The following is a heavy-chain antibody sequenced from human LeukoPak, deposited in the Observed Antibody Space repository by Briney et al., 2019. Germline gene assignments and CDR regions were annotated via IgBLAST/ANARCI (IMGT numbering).Heavy chain of an antibody. CDR2: IHYSGTT. CDR3: ARGYFDSSGYSNPFDY. V-gene: IGHV4-59*01. D-gene: IGHD3-22*01. Sequence: SETLSLTCSVSGGTISSSYWSWMRQLPGKGLEWIGYIHYSGTTKYNPSLQSRVTISVDTSKNQFSLNLRSVTAADTAVYYCARGYFDSSGYSNPFDYWGQGTLVTVSS. J-gene: IGHJ4*02. CDR1: GGTISSSY.